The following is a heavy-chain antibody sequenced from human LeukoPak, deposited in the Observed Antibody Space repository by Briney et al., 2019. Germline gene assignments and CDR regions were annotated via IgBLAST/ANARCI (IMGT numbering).Heavy chain of an antibody. CDR1: GFSLSTSRVG. V-gene: IGHV2-5*02. J-gene: IGHJ4*02. D-gene: IGHD7-27*01. CDR2: IYWDNDK. CDR3: AHGLEGPYQLGAPYYFDY. Sequence: SGPTLVKPTQTLTVTWTFSGFSLSTSRVGVGWIRQPPGKALEWLALIYWDNDKRYSPSLKSRLTITKDTSKNQVVLTMTNMDPVDTATYYCAHGLEGPYQLGAPYYFDYWGQGTLVTVSS.